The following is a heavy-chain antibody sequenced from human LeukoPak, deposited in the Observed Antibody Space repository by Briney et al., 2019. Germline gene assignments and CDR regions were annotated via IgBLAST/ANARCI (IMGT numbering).Heavy chain of an antibody. Sequence: ASVKVSCKASGYTFTSYGISWVRQAPGQGLEWMGWISAYNGNTNYAQKLQGRVTMTVDTSTSTGYMELRSLRSEDTAVYYCARDFCSGDICYFDYWGQGALVTVSS. CDR3: ARDFCSGDICYFDY. CDR2: ISAYNGNT. D-gene: IGHD3-3*01. V-gene: IGHV1-18*01. CDR1: GYTFTSYG. J-gene: IGHJ4*02.